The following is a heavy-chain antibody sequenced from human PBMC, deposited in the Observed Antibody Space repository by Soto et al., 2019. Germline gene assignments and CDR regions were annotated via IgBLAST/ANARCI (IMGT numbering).Heavy chain of an antibody. CDR2: ISAYNGNT. V-gene: IGHV1-18*01. D-gene: IGHD6-6*01. CDR3: ARARTVRSSPQYNWFDP. Sequence: GASVKVSCKASGYTFTSYGISWVRQAPGQGLEWMGWISAYNGNTNYAQKLQGRVTMTTDTSTSTAYMELRSLRPDDTAVYYCARARTVRSSPQYNWFDPWGQGTLVTVSS. J-gene: IGHJ5*02. CDR1: GYTFTSYG.